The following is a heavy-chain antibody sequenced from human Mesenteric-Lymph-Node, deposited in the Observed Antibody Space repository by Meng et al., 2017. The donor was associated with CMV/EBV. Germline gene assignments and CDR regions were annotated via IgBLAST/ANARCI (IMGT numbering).Heavy chain of an antibody. CDR3: ARADLYRDGYNWRRGCFDP. J-gene: IGHJ5*02. V-gene: IGHV4-39*07. Sequence: SETLSLTCTVSGDSIRSSNYYWGWIRQPPGKGLEWIGTIYYSGNTYYNPSLKSRVTMAVDTSKNQFSLKLSSVTASDTAVYYCARADLYRDGYNWRRGCFDPWGQGTLVTVSS. D-gene: IGHD5-24*01. CDR1: GDSIRSSNYY. CDR2: IYYSGNT.